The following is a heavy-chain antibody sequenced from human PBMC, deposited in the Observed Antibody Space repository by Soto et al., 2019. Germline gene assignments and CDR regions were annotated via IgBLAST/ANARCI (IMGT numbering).Heavy chain of an antibody. D-gene: IGHD3-3*01. J-gene: IGHJ6*04. CDR3: ARCPSSSGCYGFRADV. CDR2: ISGSGGST. V-gene: IGHV3-23*01. Sequence: GGSLRLSCAASGFTFSSYAMSWVRQAPGKGLEWVSAISGSGGSTYYADSVKGRFTISRDNSKNTLYLQMNSLRAEDTAIYYCARCPSSSGCYGFRADVWGKGTTVTVSS. CDR1: GFTFSSYA.